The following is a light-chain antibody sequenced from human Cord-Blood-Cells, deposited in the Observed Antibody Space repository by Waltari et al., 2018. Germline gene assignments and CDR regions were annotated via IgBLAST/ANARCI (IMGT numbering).Light chain of an antibody. J-gene: IGLJ3*02. V-gene: IGLV2-23*01. Sequence: QSALPQPASVSAPPGQSVTISCTGTSRYVGGYKLVSWYQQHPGKAPKLMIYEGSKRPSGVANRFSGSKSGNTASLTISGLQAEDEADYYCCSYAGSSTWVFGGGTKLTVL. CDR2: EGS. CDR1: SRYVGGYKL. CDR3: CSYAGSSTWV.